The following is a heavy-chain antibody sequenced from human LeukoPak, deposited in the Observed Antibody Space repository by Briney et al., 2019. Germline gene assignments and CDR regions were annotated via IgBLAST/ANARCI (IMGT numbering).Heavy chain of an antibody. Sequence: GGSLRLSCAASGFTFSSYWMSWVRQAPGKGLECVANIKQDGTEKYYVDSVKGRFTISRDNAKNSLYLQMNSLRAEDTAVYYCARAGNYYDSSGYYRALIYYFDYWGQGTLVTVSS. CDR2: IKQDGTEK. CDR1: GFTFSSYW. J-gene: IGHJ4*02. CDR3: ARAGNYYDSSGYYRALIYYFDY. D-gene: IGHD3-22*01. V-gene: IGHV3-7*01.